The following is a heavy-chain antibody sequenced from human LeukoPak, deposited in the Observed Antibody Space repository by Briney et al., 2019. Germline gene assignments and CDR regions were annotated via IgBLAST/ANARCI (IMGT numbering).Heavy chain of an antibody. Sequence: GSLRLSCAASGFTFSSYSMNWVRPAPGKGLGWVSSISGSTSYIYYADSVKGRFTISRDNTKNSLYLQMNSLGAEDTAVYYCARDPWGGYSYWGQGILVIVSS. V-gene: IGHV3-21*01. CDR1: GFTFSSYS. CDR3: ARDPWGGYSY. CDR2: ISGSTSYI. D-gene: IGHD5-12*01. J-gene: IGHJ4*02.